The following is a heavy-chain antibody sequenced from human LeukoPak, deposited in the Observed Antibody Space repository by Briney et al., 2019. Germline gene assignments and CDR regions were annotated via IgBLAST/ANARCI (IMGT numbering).Heavy chain of an antibody. V-gene: IGHV3-48*04. CDR2: IGSSTRTM. J-gene: IGHJ6*03. Sequence: GGSLRLSCAASGLIFSTYDMTWVRQAPGKGLEWVSYIGSSTRTMYYAESLKGRFIISRDNAKNFLYLQMNSLRAEDTALYYCARDRDDFWSGYSLYYMDVWGKGTTVTVSS. CDR3: ARDRDDFWSGYSLYYMDV. D-gene: IGHD3-3*01. CDR1: GLIFSTYD.